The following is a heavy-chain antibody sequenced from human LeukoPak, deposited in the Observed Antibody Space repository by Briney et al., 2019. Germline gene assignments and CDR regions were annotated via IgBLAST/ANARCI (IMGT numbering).Heavy chain of an antibody. CDR2: ISYDGSNK. CDR1: GFTFSSYG. CDR3: AREAYDSSGYPHY. V-gene: IGHV3-30*03. D-gene: IGHD3-22*01. Sequence: PGGSLRLSCAASGFTFSSYGMHWVRQAPGKGLEWVAVISYDGSNKYYADSVKGRFTISRDNSKNTLYLQMNSLRAEDTAVYYCAREAYDSSGYPHYWGQGTLVTVSS. J-gene: IGHJ4*02.